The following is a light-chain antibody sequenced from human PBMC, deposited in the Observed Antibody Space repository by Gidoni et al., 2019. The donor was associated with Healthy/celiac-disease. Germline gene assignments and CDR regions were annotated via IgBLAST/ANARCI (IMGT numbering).Light chain of an antibody. Sequence: IVLAQSPATLSLSPGGRATLSCRASQSVSSDLAWYQQNPGQAPRLLIYDPSNRATGIPARCSGIGSGTDFTLTLSSREPEDFAVYHGQHPSNWRTFGGGTKVEIK. CDR1: QSVSSD. J-gene: IGKJ4*01. CDR3: QHPSNWRT. CDR2: DPS. V-gene: IGKV3-11*01.